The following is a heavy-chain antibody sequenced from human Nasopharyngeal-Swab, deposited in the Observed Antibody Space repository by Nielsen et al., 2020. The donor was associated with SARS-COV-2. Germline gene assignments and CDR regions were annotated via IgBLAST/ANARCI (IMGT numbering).Heavy chain of an antibody. J-gene: IGHJ4*02. Sequence: ASVKVSCKVSGYTLTDLSMHWVRQAPGQGLEWMGWISAYNGNTNYAQKLQGRVTMTTDTSTSTAYMELRSLRSDDTAVYYCARDVGDYGDYSVSFDYWGQGTLVTVSS. D-gene: IGHD4-17*01. V-gene: IGHV1-18*01. CDR3: ARDVGDYGDYSVSFDY. CDR2: ISAYNGNT. CDR1: GYTLTDLS.